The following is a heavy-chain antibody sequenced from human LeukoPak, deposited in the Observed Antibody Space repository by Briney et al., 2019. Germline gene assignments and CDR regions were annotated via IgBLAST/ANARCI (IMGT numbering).Heavy chain of an antibody. Sequence: PGGSLRLSCAASGFTFSSYAMSWVRQAPGKGLEWVSAISGSGGSTYYADSVKGRFTISRDNSKNTLYLQMNSLRGEDTAVYYCAKTILANYYYGMDVWGQGTTVTVSS. CDR2: ISGSGGST. D-gene: IGHD2-21*01. CDR3: AKTILANYYYGMDV. CDR1: GFTFSSYA. V-gene: IGHV3-23*01. J-gene: IGHJ6*02.